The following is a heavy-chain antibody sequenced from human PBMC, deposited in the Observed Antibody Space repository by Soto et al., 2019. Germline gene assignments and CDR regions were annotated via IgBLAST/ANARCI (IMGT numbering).Heavy chain of an antibody. J-gene: IGHJ6*02. Sequence: PVKFTCKASGYTFTNYAISWVRQAPGKGLEWMGGIIPIFGTANYAQKFQGRVTITADESTSTAYMELSSLRSEDTAVYYCARTIGGNYYDSSGAFPYYYYYGMDVWGQGTTVTVSS. CDR1: GYTFTNYA. CDR3: ARTIGGNYYDSSGAFPYYYYYGMDV. D-gene: IGHD3-22*01. V-gene: IGHV1-69*13. CDR2: IIPIFGTA.